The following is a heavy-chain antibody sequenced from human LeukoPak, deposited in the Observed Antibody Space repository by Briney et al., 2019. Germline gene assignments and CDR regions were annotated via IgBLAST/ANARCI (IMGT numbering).Heavy chain of an antibody. D-gene: IGHD3-22*01. V-gene: IGHV3-21*01. J-gene: IGHJ5*02. Sequence: GGSLRLSCAASGFTFSSYSMNWVRQAPGKGLEWVSSISSSSSYIYYADSVKGRFTISRDNAKNSLYLQMNSLRAEDTAVYYCAREVSVYDSSGYYRNWFDPWGQGTLVTVSS. CDR1: GFTFSSYS. CDR2: ISSSSSYI. CDR3: AREVSVYDSSGYYRNWFDP.